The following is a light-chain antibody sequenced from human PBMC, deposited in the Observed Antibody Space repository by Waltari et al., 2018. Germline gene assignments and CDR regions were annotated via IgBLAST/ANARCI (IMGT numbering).Light chain of an antibody. J-gene: IGKJ1*01. CDR2: GAS. CDR1: QSVSRDY. CDR3: QQYNNYTPKT. Sequence: ETVLAQSPGTLSLSLGDSATLSCRASQSVSRDYLAWYQQKPGQAPRLLIYGASSRATGIPARFSGSGSGTDFTLTISSLQPDDFATYFCQQYNNYTPKTFGQGTKVDIK. V-gene: IGKV3-20*01.